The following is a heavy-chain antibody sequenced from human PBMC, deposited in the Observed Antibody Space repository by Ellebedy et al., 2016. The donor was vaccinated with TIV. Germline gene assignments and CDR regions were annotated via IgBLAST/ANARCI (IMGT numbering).Heavy chain of an antibody. CDR2: INPNNGDT. D-gene: IGHD3-10*01. J-gene: IGHJ4*02. V-gene: IGHV1-2*02. Sequence: ASVKVSXKASGFTFTGDNLHWVRQAPRQGLEGMGSINPNNGDTYFAQKLRGRVTMTRDTSISTAYMELSRLTSDDTAVYYCARDRMGSYILWGQGTLVTVSS. CDR3: ARDRMGSYIL. CDR1: GFTFTGDN.